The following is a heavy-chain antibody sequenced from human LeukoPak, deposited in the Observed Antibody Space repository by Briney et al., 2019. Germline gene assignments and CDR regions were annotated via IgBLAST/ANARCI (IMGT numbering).Heavy chain of an antibody. V-gene: IGHV3-23*01. CDR3: AKSGSSSWYYEPFDY. D-gene: IGHD6-13*01. J-gene: IGHJ4*02. CDR1: GFTFSSYA. CDR2: ISGSGGST. Sequence: GGSLRLSCAASGFTFSSYAMSWVRQAPGKGLEWVSAISGSGGSTYYADSVKGRFTISRDNSKNTLYLQMNSLRAENTAVYYCAKSGSSSWYYEPFDYWGQGTLVTVSS.